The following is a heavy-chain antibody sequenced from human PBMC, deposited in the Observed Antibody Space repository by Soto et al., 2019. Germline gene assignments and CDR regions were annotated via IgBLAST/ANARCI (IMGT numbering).Heavy chain of an antibody. CDR1: GGSISSYY. Sequence: PSETLSLTCTVSGGSISSYYWSWIRQPPGKGLEWIGYIDYSGSTNYNPSLKSRVTISVDTSKNQFSLKLSSVTAADTAVYYSARVSENYDTLTGYYDYCRQGTLVTASS. D-gene: IGHD3-9*01. J-gene: IGHJ4*02. CDR3: ARVSENYDTLTGYYDY. V-gene: IGHV4-59*01. CDR2: IDYSGST.